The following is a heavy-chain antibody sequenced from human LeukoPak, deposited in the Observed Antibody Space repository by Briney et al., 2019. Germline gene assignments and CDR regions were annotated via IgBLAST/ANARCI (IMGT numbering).Heavy chain of an antibody. D-gene: IGHD1-26*01. Sequence: GSLRLSCAASGFTFSSYSMNWVRQAPGKGLEWVSSMSVSSGLIYYADSVKGRFTISRDNAKSSLYLQMNRLRVEDTAVYYCAREFAGSASGAGYWGQGTLVTVSS. CDR2: MSVSSGLI. J-gene: IGHJ4*02. V-gene: IGHV3-21*01. CDR1: GFTFSSYS. CDR3: AREFAGSASGAGY.